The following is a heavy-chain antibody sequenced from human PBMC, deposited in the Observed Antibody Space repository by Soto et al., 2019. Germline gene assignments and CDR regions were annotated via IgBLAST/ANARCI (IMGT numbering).Heavy chain of an antibody. CDR1: GFSFSDSA. V-gene: IGHV3-64D*06. CDR2: ISTNGRST. CDR3: LRDIFGVVIFDS. J-gene: IGHJ4*02. D-gene: IGHD3-3*01. Sequence: TGGSLRLSCSASGFSFSDSAMHWVRQAPGKRLEYVSAISTNGRSTYYADSVKGRFTISRDNSKNTVHLQMSSLRAEDTAVYYCLRDIFGVVIFDSCGQGTPVTVYS.